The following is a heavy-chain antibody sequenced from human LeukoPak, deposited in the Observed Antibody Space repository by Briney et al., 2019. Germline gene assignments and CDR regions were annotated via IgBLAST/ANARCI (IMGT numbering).Heavy chain of an antibody. D-gene: IGHD4-23*01. V-gene: IGHV4-38-2*02. CDR3: ARVYRGNGDFQH. CDR2: IYHSGST. Sequence: SETLTLTCTVSGYSISSGYYWGWIRQPPGKGLEWIGSIYHSGSTYYNPSLKSRVTISVDTSKNQFSLKLSSVTAADTAVYYCARVYRGNGDFQHWGQGTLVTVSS. CDR1: GYSISSGYY. J-gene: IGHJ1*01.